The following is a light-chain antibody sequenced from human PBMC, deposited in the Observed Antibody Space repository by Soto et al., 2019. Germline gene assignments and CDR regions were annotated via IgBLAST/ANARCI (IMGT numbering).Light chain of an antibody. J-gene: IGKJ4*01. Sequence: EIVMTQSPATLSVSPGERATLSCRASQSVSSNLAWYQQKPGQAPSLLIYGASTRATGIPARCSGSGSGTEFTLTNSNLQSEDFAVYYCQQYTNWPPLTFGGGTKVEIK. V-gene: IGKV3-15*01. CDR1: QSVSSN. CDR3: QQYTNWPPLT. CDR2: GAS.